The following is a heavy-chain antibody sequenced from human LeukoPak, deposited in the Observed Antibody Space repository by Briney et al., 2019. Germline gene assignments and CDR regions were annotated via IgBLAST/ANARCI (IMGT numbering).Heavy chain of an antibody. CDR2: IRYDGSNK. J-gene: IGHJ4*02. D-gene: IGHD3-3*01. CDR1: GFTFSSYG. Sequence: PGGSLRLSCAASGFTFSSYGMHWVRQAPGKGLEWVAFIRYDGSNKYYADSVKGRFTISRDNSKNTLYLQMNSLRAEDTAVYYCAKDQGNYDFWSGSSFDYWGQGTLVTVSS. CDR3: AKDQGNYDFWSGSSFDY. V-gene: IGHV3-30*02.